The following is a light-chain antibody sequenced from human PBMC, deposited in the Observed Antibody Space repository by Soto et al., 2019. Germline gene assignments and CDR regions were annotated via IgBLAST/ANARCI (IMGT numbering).Light chain of an antibody. J-gene: IGKJ4*01. V-gene: IGKV3-11*01. Sequence: PGERATLSCRASQSISTYLAWYQQKPGQTPRLLIYDGFHRAPGIPARFSGSGSGTDFTLSITGLESEDFAVYYCQERSNVVTFGGGTKVEIK. CDR2: DGF. CDR3: QERSNVVT. CDR1: QSISTY.